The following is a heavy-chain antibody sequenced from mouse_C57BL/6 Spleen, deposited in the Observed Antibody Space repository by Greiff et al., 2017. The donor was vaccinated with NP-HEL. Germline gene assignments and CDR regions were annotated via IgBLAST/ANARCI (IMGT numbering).Heavy chain of an antibody. CDR1: GYTFTSYW. CDR3: ARRGYYGNQGGDFDV. CDR2: IDPSDSET. J-gene: IGHJ1*03. Sequence: VQLQQPGAELVRPGSSVKLSCKASGYTFTSYWMHWVKQRPIQGLEWIGNIDPSDSETHYNQKFKDKATLTVDKSSSTAYMQLSSLTSEDSAVYYCARRGYYGNQGGDFDVWGTGTTVTVSS. D-gene: IGHD2-1*01. V-gene: IGHV1-52*01.